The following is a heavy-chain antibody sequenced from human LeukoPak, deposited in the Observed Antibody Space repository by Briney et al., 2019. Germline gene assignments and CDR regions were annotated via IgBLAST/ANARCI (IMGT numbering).Heavy chain of an antibody. CDR1: GFTFSSYA. CDR3: AKERSGWYYFDY. Sequence: GGSLRLSCAASGFTFSSYAMNWVRQAPGKGLEWVSVISGSGGSTYYADSVKGRFTISRDNSKNTLYLQMHSLRAEDTAVYYCAKERSGWYYFDYWGQGTLVTVSS. D-gene: IGHD6-19*01. CDR2: ISGSGGST. J-gene: IGHJ4*02. V-gene: IGHV3-23*01.